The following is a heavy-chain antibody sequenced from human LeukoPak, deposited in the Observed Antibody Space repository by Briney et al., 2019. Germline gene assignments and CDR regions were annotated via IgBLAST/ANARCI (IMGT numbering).Heavy chain of an antibody. V-gene: IGHV3-53*01. J-gene: IGHJ4*02. CDR3: ARDRLVGAIPFDY. D-gene: IGHD1-26*01. CDR2: IYSGGST. CDR1: GFTVSSNY. Sequence: GGSLRLSCAASGFTVSSNYMSWVRQAPGKGLAWVSVIYSGGSTYYADSVKGRFTISRDNSKNTLYLQMNSLRAEDTAVYYCARDRLVGAIPFDYWGQGTLVTVSS.